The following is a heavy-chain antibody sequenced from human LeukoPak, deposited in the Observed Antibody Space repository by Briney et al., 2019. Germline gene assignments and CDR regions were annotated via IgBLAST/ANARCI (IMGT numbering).Heavy chain of an antibody. Sequence: GGSLRLSCAASGFTFSSYSMNWVRQAPGKGLVWVSRINSDGISTSYADSVKGRFTISRDNAKNTLYLQMNSLRAEDTAVYYCARVATTMVRNALDSWGQGTLVTVSS. D-gene: IGHD3-10*01. CDR2: INSDGIST. CDR3: ARVATTMVRNALDS. V-gene: IGHV3-74*01. CDR1: GFTFSSYS. J-gene: IGHJ5*01.